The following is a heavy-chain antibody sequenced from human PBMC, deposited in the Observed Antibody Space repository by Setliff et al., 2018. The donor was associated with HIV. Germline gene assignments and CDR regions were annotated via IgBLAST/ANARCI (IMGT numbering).Heavy chain of an antibody. CDR3: VKGVEYGDYGSDY. J-gene: IGHJ4*02. V-gene: IGHV3-30*19. D-gene: IGHD4-17*01. Sequence: GGSLRLSCEASGFNVEKSGMHWIRQAPGEGLEWVAVMYYDGVTTYYADSVKGRFTISRDDAEKSVYLQMNSLRTEDTALYYCVKGVEYGDYGSDYWGQGTLVTVS. CDR2: MYYDGVTT. CDR1: GFNVEKSG.